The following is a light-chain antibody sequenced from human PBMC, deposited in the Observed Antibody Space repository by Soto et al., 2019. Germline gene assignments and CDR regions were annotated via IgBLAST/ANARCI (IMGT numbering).Light chain of an antibody. CDR1: QFMSTY. V-gene: IGKV1-39*01. J-gene: IGKJ4*01. CDR2: AAS. CDR3: QQSYSVPLT. Sequence: DTQMTQSPSSLSASVGERVTIICRASQFMSTYLNWYQLKPGRAPKLLIYAASSVQSGVPSRFSGSASGTDFTLTITNLQPEDSATYSCQQSYSVPLTFGGGTKVEI.